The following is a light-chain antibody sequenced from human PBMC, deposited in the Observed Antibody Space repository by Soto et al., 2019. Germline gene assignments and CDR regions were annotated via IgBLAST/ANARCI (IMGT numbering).Light chain of an antibody. V-gene: IGKV3-20*01. Sequence: VLTQSPGPLSLTPGERATLSCRASQSLGSTSLAWYQQKSGQPPRLLISGASKRAAGVQDRFSGSGSGTDFTLVISRLEPEDFAVYYCQQSVDSPRTCGQGTKVDLK. CDR1: QSLGSTS. CDR2: GAS. J-gene: IGKJ1*01. CDR3: QQSVDSPRT.